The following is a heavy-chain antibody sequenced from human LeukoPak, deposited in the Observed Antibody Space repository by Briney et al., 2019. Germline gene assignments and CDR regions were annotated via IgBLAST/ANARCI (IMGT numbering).Heavy chain of an antibody. CDR1: GFTFKIYT. Sequence: GGSLRLSCAASGFTFKIYTINWVRQAPGKGLEWVSSISSSSSYIYYADSVKGRFTISRDNAKNSLYLQMNSLRAEDTAVYYCARPYGDYFYFDYWGQGTLVTVSS. V-gene: IGHV3-21*01. CDR3: ARPYGDYFYFDY. J-gene: IGHJ4*02. CDR2: ISSSSSYI. D-gene: IGHD4-17*01.